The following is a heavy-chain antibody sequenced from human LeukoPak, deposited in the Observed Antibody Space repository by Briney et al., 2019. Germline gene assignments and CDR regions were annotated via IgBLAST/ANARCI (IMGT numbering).Heavy chain of an antibody. CDR3: ARAAWLWDP. CDR2: IKQDGSEK. D-gene: IGHD3-22*01. J-gene: IGHJ5*02. V-gene: IGHV3-7*01. Sequence: ETLSLTCTVSGGSISSYYWSWVRQAPGKGLEWVANIKQDGSEKYYVDSVKGRFTISRDNAKNSLYLQMNSLRAEDTAVYYCARAAWLWDPWGQGTLVTVSS. CDR1: GGSISSYY.